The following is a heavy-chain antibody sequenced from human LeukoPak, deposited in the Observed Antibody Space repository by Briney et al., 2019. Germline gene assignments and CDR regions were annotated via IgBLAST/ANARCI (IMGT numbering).Heavy chain of an antibody. Sequence: GGSLRLSCAASGFTFDDYAMHWVRQAPGKGLEGVAGISWNSGSIVYADSVKGRFTISRDNAKNSLYLQMNSLRAEDTALYYCAKDMATGTTRGYFDYWGQGTLVTVSS. V-gene: IGHV3-9*01. D-gene: IGHD1-1*01. CDR3: AKDMATGTTRGYFDY. CDR1: GFTFDDYA. J-gene: IGHJ4*02. CDR2: ISWNSGSI.